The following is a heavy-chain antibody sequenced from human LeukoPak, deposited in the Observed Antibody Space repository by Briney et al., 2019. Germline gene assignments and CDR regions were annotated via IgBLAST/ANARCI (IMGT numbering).Heavy chain of an antibody. V-gene: IGHV3-23*01. J-gene: IGHJ4*02. D-gene: IGHD3-16*01. Sequence: PGGSLRLSCAPTGFTFSDYYMSWIREAPGKELEWVSGITNSGENTYYADSVKGRFTISRDNSKNTLFLEMNSLRVEDTAVYYCAKGRGFRVWDPWDNWGQGTLITVSS. CDR2: ITNSGENT. CDR3: AKGRGFRVWDPWDN. CDR1: GFTFSDYY.